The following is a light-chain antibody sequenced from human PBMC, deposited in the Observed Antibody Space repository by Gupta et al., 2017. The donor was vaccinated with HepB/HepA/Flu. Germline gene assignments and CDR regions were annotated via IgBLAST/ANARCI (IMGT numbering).Light chain of an antibody. CDR1: KLGDKY. CDR3: QAWDSRTGV. Sequence: SYELTQPPSVSVSPGQTASITCSGDKLGDKYACWYQQKPGQSPGRVIYQDSKRPSGIPERFSGSNSGNTATLTISGTQAMDEADYYCQAWDSRTGVFGTGTKVTVL. V-gene: IGLV3-1*01. CDR2: QDS. J-gene: IGLJ1*01.